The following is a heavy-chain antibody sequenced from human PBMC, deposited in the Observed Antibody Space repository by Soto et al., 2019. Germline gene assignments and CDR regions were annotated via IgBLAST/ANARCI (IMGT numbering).Heavy chain of an antibody. V-gene: IGHV3-30-3*01. CDR2: ISYDGSNK. CDR1: GFSFSSYA. Sequence: QVQLVESGGGVVQPGRSLRLSCAASGFSFSSYAMHWVRQAPGKGLEWVAVISYDGSNKYYADSVKGRFTISRDNSKNTPYMQMNSLRAKDTAVYYCAREPAPLDSSGPLGGGWFDPWCQGTLVTVSS. J-gene: IGHJ5*02. D-gene: IGHD3-22*01. CDR3: AREPAPLDSSGPLGGGWFDP.